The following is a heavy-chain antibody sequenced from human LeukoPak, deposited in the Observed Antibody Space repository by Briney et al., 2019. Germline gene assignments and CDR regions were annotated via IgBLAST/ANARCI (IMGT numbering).Heavy chain of an antibody. J-gene: IGHJ5*02. CDR2: IIPIFGTA. CDR3: ARWYYYDSSRWFDP. CDR1: GGTFSSYA. D-gene: IGHD3-22*01. V-gene: IGHV1-69*06. Sequence: GASVKVSCKASGGTFSSYAISWVRQAPGQGLEWMGGIIPIFGTANYAQKFQGRVTITADKSTSTAYMELSSLRSENTAVYYCARWYYYDSSRWFDPWGQGTLVTVSS.